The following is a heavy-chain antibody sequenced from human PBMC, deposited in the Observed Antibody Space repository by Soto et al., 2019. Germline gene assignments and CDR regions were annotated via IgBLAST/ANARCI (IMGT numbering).Heavy chain of an antibody. CDR2: INHSGST. CDR1: GGSFSGYY. J-gene: IGHJ6*02. CDR3: ARGLGILTGYYTYYYGMDV. Sequence: SETLSLTCAVYGGSFSGYYWSWIRQPPGKGLEWIGEINHSGSTNYNPSLKSRVTISVDTSKNQFSLKLSSVTAADTAVYYCARGLGILTGYYTYYYGMDVWGQGTTVTVSS. D-gene: IGHD3-9*01. V-gene: IGHV4-34*01.